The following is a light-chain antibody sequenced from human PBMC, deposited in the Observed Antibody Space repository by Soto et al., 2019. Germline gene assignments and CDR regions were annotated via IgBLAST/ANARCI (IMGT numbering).Light chain of an antibody. CDR1: QSVSSN. CDR3: QQYNNWPAIT. CDR2: GAS. V-gene: IGKV3-15*01. Sequence: EMLMTQSPATLSVSPGERATLSCRASQSVSSNFAWYQQKPGQAPRLLIYGASTRATGIPARFSGSGSGTEFTLTISSLQSEDFAVYYCQQYNNWPAITFGQGTRLAIK. J-gene: IGKJ5*01.